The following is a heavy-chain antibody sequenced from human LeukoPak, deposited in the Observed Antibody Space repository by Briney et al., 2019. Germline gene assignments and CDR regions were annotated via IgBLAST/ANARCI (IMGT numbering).Heavy chain of an antibody. CDR1: GFTFSSYA. CDR3: AKVKGSRAAFDI. V-gene: IGHV3-23*01. CDR2: ISGSGGST. J-gene: IGHJ3*02. Sequence: HGGSLRLSCAASGFTFSSYAMSWVRQAPGKGLEWVSAISGSGGSTYYADSVKGRFTISRDNSKNTLYLQMDSLRAEDTAVYYCAKVKGSRAAFDIWGQGTMVTVSS.